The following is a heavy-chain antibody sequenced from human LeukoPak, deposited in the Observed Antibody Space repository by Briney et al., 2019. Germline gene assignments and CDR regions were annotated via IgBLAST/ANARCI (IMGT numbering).Heavy chain of an antibody. Sequence: SQTLSLTCAISGDRVSTNNAAWSWLRQSPSRGLEWLGRTYYRSKGYTYYAASVKSRIIFNPDTSKNQFSLQLNSVTPEDTAVYYCAREKVVIAATHYYGMDVWGQGTTVTVSS. V-gene: IGHV6-1*01. CDR1: GDRVSTNNAA. CDR2: TYYRSKGYT. CDR3: AREKVVIAATHYYGMDV. J-gene: IGHJ6*02. D-gene: IGHD2-15*01.